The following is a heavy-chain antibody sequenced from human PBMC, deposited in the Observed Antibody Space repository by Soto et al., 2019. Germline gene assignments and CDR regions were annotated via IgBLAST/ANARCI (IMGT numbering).Heavy chain of an antibody. CDR3: ARRRYDRSGCSLLAS. V-gene: IGHV4-39*01. D-gene: IGHD3-22*01. Sequence: QLQLQESGPGLVKPSETLSLTCTVSGGSIGSSSYYWAWIRQPPGRGLEWIGNIHYSGTTYYSPSLKSRITTSGDPSKPKFSLKLSSVGAADTAVYSCARRRYDRSGCSLLASWGQGILVTVSS. J-gene: IGHJ4*02. CDR1: GGSIGSSSYY. CDR2: IHYSGTT.